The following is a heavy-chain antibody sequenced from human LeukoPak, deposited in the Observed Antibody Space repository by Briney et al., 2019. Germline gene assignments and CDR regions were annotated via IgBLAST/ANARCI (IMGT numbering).Heavy chain of an antibody. V-gene: IGHV4-4*07. J-gene: IGHJ5*02. CDR1: GGSISSYY. CDR3: ARDRVSLIFDP. Sequence: PSETLSLTCTVSGGSISSYYWSWIRQPAGKGLKWIGHIYTSGSTNYNPSLKSRVTMSVDTSKNQFSLKLSSVTAADTAVYYCARDRVSLIFDPWGQGTLVTVSS. CDR2: IYTSGST. D-gene: IGHD2-21*01.